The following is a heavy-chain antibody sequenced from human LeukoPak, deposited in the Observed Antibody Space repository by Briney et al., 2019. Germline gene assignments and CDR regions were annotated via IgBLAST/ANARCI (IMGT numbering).Heavy chain of an antibody. D-gene: IGHD3-3*01. CDR3: GRLFYDFWSGHYYYYMDV. CDR1: GGSIRSTSYY. J-gene: IGHJ6*03. V-gene: IGHV4-39*01. CDR2: IYYSGST. Sequence: PSETLSLTCTVSGGSIRSTSYYWGWIRQPPGKGLERIVSIYYSGSTYYNPPLKSRVTISVDTSKNQFSLKLSSVTAADTAVYYCGRLFYDFWSGHYYYYMDVWGKGTTVTVSS.